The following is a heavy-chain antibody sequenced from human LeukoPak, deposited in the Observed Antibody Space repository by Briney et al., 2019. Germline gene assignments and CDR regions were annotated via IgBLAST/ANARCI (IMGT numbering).Heavy chain of an antibody. CDR3: ARRYYGSGSYYTPHFDY. D-gene: IGHD3-10*01. CDR2: MYPGDSDT. CDR1: GYSFTSYW. Sequence: KCWESLKISCKGSGYSFTSYWIGWVRQMPGKGLEWMGIMYPGDSDTRYSPSFQGQVTISADKSISTAYLQWSSLKASDTAMYYCARRYYGSGSYYTPHFDYWGQGTLVTVSS. V-gene: IGHV5-51*01. J-gene: IGHJ4*02.